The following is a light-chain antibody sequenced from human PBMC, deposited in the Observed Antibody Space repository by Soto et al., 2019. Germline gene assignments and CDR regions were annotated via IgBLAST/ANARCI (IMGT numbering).Light chain of an antibody. CDR3: QQLGSYPIT. Sequence: IQLTQSPSSLSASVGDKVTITCRASQGISSYLAWYQQKSGKAPKLLIYAASTLQSGVSSRFSGSGSGTDFTLTISSLQPEDFATYYCQQLGSYPITFGQGTRLEIK. CDR1: QGISSY. J-gene: IGKJ5*01. CDR2: AAS. V-gene: IGKV1-9*01.